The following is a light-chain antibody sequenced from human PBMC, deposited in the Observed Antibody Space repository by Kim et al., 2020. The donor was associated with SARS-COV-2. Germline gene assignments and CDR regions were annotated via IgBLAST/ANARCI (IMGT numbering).Light chain of an antibody. CDR1: SSNIGNNY. V-gene: IGLV1-51*01. J-gene: IGLJ3*02. CDR3: GTWDTSLSAWV. Sequence: QSVLTQPPSVSAAPGQKVTISCSGSSSNIGNNYVSWYQQFPGTAPKLLIYDNDKRPSGIPDRFSGSMSGTSATLGITGLQTGDEADYYCGTWDTSLSAWVFGGGTKVTVL. CDR2: DND.